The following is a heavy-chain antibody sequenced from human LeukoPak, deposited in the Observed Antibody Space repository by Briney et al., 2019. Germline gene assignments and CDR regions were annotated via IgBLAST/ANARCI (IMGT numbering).Heavy chain of an antibody. V-gene: IGHV3-33*01. CDR1: GFTFSSYG. CDR2: IWYDGSNK. D-gene: IGHD4-17*01. Sequence: PGRSLRLSCAASGFTFSSYGMHWVRQAPGKGLEWVAVIWYDGSNKHYADSVKGRFTISRDNSKNTLYLQMNSLRAEDTAVYYCARDSDYGDYDYWGQGTLVTVSS. J-gene: IGHJ4*02. CDR3: ARDSDYGDYDY.